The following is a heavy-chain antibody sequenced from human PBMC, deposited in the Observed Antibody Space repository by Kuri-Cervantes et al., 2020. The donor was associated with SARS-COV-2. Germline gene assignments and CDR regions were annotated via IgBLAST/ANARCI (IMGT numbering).Heavy chain of an antibody. CDR3: ARGDCSSTICYHLDY. CDR1: GYTFTGYY. Sequence: GESLKISCKASGYTFTGYYMHWVRQAPGQGLEWMGIINPSGGSTSYAQKFQGRVTMTRDTSTSTVYMELSSLRSEDTAVYYCARGDCSSTICYHLDYWGQGTLVTVSS. CDR2: INPSGGST. D-gene: IGHD2-2*01. V-gene: IGHV1-46*03. J-gene: IGHJ4*02.